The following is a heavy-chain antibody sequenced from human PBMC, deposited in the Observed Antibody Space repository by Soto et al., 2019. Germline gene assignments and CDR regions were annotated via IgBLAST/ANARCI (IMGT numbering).Heavy chain of an antibody. Sequence: EVQLVEPGENWVHPGGPGRLSGVASGFTLGTHWMSWVRQAPGKGLEWVANINGDASEKYYADSVKGRFTISRDNAKNSLYLQMNSLRVEDTAVYYCAKDVRWGQGTLITVSS. CDR2: INGDASEK. CDR3: AKDVR. V-gene: IGHV3-7*05. CDR1: GFTLGTHW. J-gene: IGHJ4*02.